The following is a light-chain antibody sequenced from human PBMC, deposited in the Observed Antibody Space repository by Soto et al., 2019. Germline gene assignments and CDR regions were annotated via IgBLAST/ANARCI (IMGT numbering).Light chain of an antibody. CDR3: QQYNNWPKT. J-gene: IGKJ1*01. CDR2: GAS. CDR1: QRVSSN. Sequence: EIVMTQSPATLSVSPGERATLSCRASQRVSSNLAWYQQKPGQAPRLLIYGASTRATGIPARVSGSESGTEFNLTISILQSEDFAVYYCQQYNNWPKTFGQGTKVEIK. V-gene: IGKV3-15*01.